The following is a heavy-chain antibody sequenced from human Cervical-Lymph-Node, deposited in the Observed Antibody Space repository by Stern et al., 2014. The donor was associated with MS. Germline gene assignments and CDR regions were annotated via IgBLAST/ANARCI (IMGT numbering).Heavy chain of an antibody. CDR1: GSSFTTYW. J-gene: IGHJ3*02. CDR3: AKRVSDAFNI. V-gene: IGHV5-51*03. CDR2: IFTGDSDT. D-gene: IGHD2-8*01. Sequence: VQLVQSGAEVKKPGESLKISCKDFGSSFTTYWLGWVRQMPGKGLEWMGVIFTGDSDTTYSPPFQGQVTMSADKSTSTAYLQWRSLRASDTAMYYCAKRVSDAFNIWGQGTMVTVSS.